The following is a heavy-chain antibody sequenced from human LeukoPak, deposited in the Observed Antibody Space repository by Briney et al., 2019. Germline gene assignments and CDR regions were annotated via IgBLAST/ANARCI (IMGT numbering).Heavy chain of an antibody. Sequence: GGSLRLSCAASGFTFSSYSMNWVRQAPGKGLEWVSYISSSSSTIYYADSVKGRFTISRDNAKSSLYLQMNRLRAEDTAVYYCAREWEYYDILTGTTASFDYWGQGTLVTVSS. V-gene: IGHV3-48*04. CDR3: AREWEYYDILTGTTASFDY. J-gene: IGHJ4*02. D-gene: IGHD3-9*01. CDR2: ISSSSSTI. CDR1: GFTFSSYS.